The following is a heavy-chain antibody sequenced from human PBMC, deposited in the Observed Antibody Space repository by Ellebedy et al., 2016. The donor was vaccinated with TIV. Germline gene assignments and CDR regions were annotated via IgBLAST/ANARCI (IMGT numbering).Heavy chain of an antibody. CDR3: AREWVKYGIHLDV. V-gene: IGHV3-74*01. CDR1: GFTLSSYG. J-gene: IGHJ6*02. D-gene: IGHD4-17*01. Sequence: GESLKISCAASGFTLSSYGMHWVRQAPVKGLVWVSRFNSDGSSTTYADSVKGRFTISRDNAKNTLYLQMNSLRAEDTAVYYCAREWVKYGIHLDVWGQGTTVTVSS. CDR2: FNSDGSST.